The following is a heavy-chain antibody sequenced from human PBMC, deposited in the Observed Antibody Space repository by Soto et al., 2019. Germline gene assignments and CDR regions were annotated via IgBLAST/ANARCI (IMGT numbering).Heavy chain of an antibody. CDR3: ARDHGYCSSTSCSGHWFDP. J-gene: IGHJ5*02. Sequence: SETLSLTCTVSGGSISSGGYYWSWIRQHPGKGLEWIGYIYYSGSTYYNPSLKSRVTISVDTSKNQFTLKLSSVTAADTAVYYCARDHGYCSSTSCSGHWFDPWGQGTLVTVSS. D-gene: IGHD2-2*01. CDR1: GGSISSGGYY. V-gene: IGHV4-31*03. CDR2: IYYSGST.